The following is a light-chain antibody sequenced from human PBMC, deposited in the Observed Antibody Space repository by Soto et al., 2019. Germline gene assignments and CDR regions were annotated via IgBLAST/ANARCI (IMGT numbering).Light chain of an antibody. CDR1: SSDVGGYNY. CDR2: EVT. V-gene: IGLV2-8*01. Sequence: QSVLTQPPSASGSPRQSVTISCTGTSSDVGGYNYVSWYQQHPGKAPKLMIYEVTKRPSGVPDRFSGSKSGNTASLTVSRLQAEDEADYYCSLYGDGYKVFGTGTKLTVL. CDR3: SLYGDGYKV. J-gene: IGLJ1*01.